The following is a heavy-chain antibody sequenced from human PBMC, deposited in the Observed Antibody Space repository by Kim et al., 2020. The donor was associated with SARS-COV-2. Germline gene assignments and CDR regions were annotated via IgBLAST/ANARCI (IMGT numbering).Heavy chain of an antibody. V-gene: IGHV4-34*01. CDR3: ASRPWYREYGSGSYPPSFGY. CDR2: INHSGST. CDR1: GGSFSGYY. J-gene: IGHJ4*02. Sequence: SETLSLTCAVYGGSFSGYYWSWIRQPPGKGLEWIGEINHSGSTNYNPSLKSRVTISVDTSKNQFSLKLSSVTAADTAVYYCASRPWYREYGSGSYPPSFGYSGQGTLVTVSS. D-gene: IGHD3-10*01.